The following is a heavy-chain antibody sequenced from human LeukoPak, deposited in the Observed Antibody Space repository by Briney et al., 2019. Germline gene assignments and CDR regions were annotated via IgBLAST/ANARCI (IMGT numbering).Heavy chain of an antibody. CDR2: IYTSGST. CDR3: AREVHDYVWGNQHDAFDI. D-gene: IGHD3-16*01. V-gene: IGHV4-61*02. Sequence: SETLSLTCTVSGGSISSGSYYWSWIRQPAGKGLEWIGRIYTSGSTNYNPSLKSRVTISVDTSKNHFSLKLSSVTAADTAVYYCAREVHDYVWGNQHDAFDIWGQGTMVTVSS. J-gene: IGHJ3*02. CDR1: GGSISSGSYY.